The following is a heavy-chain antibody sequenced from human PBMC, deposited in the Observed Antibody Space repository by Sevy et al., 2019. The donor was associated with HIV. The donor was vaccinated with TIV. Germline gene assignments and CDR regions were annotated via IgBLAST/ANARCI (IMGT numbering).Heavy chain of an antibody. CDR2: ICVSGRL. Sequence: GGSLRLSCAASGFKFDNYAMAWVRQAPGQGLVWVSAICVSGRLSYADSVKGRFTISRYSSKKMIYLHLNSLRADDTATYYCAKDGYSSGLLYYFDHWGQGTLVTVSS. V-gene: IGHV3-23*01. D-gene: IGHD6-19*01. J-gene: IGHJ4*02. CDR1: GFKFDNYA. CDR3: AKDGYSSGLLYYFDH.